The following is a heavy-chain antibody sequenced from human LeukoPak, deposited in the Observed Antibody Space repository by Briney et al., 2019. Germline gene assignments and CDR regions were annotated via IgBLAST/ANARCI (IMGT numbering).Heavy chain of an antibody. Sequence: PGGSLRLSCAASGFTVSSNYMSWARQASGKGLEWVSVIYSGGSTNYADSVKGRFTISRDNSKNTVYLQMNSLRAEDTAVYYCARDPRIVVAEKDFDYWGQGTPVTVSS. CDR2: IYSGGST. CDR3: ARDPRIVVAEKDFDY. D-gene: IGHD6-19*01. V-gene: IGHV3-66*01. CDR1: GFTVSSNY. J-gene: IGHJ4*02.